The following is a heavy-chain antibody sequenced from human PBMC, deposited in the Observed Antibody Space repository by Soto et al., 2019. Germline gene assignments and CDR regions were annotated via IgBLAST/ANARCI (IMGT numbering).Heavy chain of an antibody. CDR2: IYYSGST. D-gene: IGHD3-10*01. Sequence: PSETLSLTCTVSGGSISSYYWSWIRQPPGKGLEWIGYIYYSGSTKFNPSLKSRVTISLDTSKNQFSLKLSSVTAADTAVYYCAGHGSDGWGIYGWTNWFAPGGRGPLVTVSS. CDR3: AGHGSDGWGIYGWTNWFAP. J-gene: IGHJ5*02. V-gene: IGHV4-59*08. CDR1: GGSISSYY.